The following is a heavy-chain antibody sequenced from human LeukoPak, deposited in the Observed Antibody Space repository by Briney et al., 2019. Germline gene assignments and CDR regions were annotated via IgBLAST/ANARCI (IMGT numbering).Heavy chain of an antibody. V-gene: IGHV1-8*03. J-gene: IGHJ4*02. CDR2: MNPNSGDT. CDR3: ARERCSTTCYSDY. CDR1: GYSFTTYD. D-gene: IGHD2-2*01. Sequence: GASVKVSCKASGYSFTTYDIIWVRQAAGQGLEWMAWMNPNSGDTGYAQKFQDRLTITRNTSITTSYMELSSLRSDDTAVYYCARERCSTTCYSDYWGQGTLVTVSS.